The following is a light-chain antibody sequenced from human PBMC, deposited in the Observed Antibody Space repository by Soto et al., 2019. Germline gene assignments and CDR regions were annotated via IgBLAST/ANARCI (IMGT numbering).Light chain of an antibody. J-gene: IGKJ1*01. CDR3: QQYDSSPWT. CDR2: DAS. Sequence: IVLTQSPGTLSLSPGERATLSCRARQSVSSSYLAWYHQTPGQAPRLLVYDASYRATGVPDRFSGSGSGTDFTLTISRLEPEDSAVYYCQQYDSSPWTFGQGTKVDIK. CDR1: QSVSSSY. V-gene: IGKV3-20*01.